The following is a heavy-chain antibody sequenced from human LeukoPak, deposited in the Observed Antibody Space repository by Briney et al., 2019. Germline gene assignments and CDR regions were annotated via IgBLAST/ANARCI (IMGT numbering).Heavy chain of an antibody. CDR1: GFTVSTSY. D-gene: IGHD6-13*01. V-gene: IGHV3-53*01. Sequence: PGGSLRLSCAASGFTVSTSYMSWARQAPGKGLEWVSIIYRGGETYYADSVKGRFTISRDNSENTLHLQMSSLRAEDTAVYYCARALPGQLQFDYWGQGTLVTVSS. J-gene: IGHJ4*02. CDR3: ARALPGQLQFDY. CDR2: IYRGGET.